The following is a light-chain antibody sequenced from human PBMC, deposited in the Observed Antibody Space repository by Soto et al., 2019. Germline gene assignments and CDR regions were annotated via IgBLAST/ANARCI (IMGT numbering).Light chain of an antibody. Sequence: QSALTQPPSVSGAPGQRVTISCTGSSSNIGAGFDVHWYQQLPRTAPKLLIYGNSNRPSGVPDRFTGSRSGTSASLAITGLQAGDEADYYCQSYDSSLTGSKVFGSGTKGTVL. CDR1: SSNIGAGFD. J-gene: IGLJ1*01. V-gene: IGLV1-40*01. CDR3: QSYDSSLTGSKV. CDR2: GNS.